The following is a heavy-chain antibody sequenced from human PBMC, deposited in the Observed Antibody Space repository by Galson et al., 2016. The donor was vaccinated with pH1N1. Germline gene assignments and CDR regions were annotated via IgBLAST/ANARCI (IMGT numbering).Heavy chain of an antibody. CDR3: ARIIRYSSALDP. J-gene: IGHJ5*02. CDR1: GYTFTGHY. CDR2: INPENGDT. V-gene: IGHV1-2*02. D-gene: IGHD2-21*01. Sequence: SVKVSCKASGYTFTGHYMHWVRQAPGRGLEWMGWINPENGDTKYAQKFQDRVTMTRDTSNSTAYMEVNRLTSDDTAVYYCARIIRYSSALDPWGQGTLVTVSS.